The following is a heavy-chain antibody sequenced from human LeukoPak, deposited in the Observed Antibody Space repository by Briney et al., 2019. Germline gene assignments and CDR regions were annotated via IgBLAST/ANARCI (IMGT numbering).Heavy chain of an antibody. V-gene: IGHV5-51*01. J-gene: IGHJ4*02. CDR3: ARSRGYRYGLDIDY. D-gene: IGHD5-18*01. CDR1: GDTFSSFW. Sequence: GESLKISCKGSGDTFSSFWIGWVRQMPGKGLEWMGIIYPRDSDTKYSPSFQGQVTISADKSISTAYLQWNSLKASDTAVYYCARSRGYRYGLDIDYWGQGTLVTVSS. CDR2: IYPRDSDT.